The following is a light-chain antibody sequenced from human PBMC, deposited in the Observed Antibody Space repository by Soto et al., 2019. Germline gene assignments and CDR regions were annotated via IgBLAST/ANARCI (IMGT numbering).Light chain of an antibody. Sequence: EIVLTQFPGTLSLSPWERATLSCRASQSVVSNYLAWYQQRPGQPHNLLIFGASHRAPDIPDRFSGSGSRTDSSVPISRLEPEDLAVYYCQQDGSASQTYGQG. CDR3: QQDGSASQT. V-gene: IGKV3-20*01. CDR2: GAS. CDR1: QSVVSNY. J-gene: IGKJ1*01.